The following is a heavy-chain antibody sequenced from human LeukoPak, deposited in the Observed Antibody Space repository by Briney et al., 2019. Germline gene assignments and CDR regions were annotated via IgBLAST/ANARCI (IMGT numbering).Heavy chain of an antibody. V-gene: IGHV3-33*01. J-gene: IGHJ6*02. CDR1: GFSFRSHA. D-gene: IGHD6-13*01. CDR2: IWYDGSNK. Sequence: GGSLRLSYAASGFSFRSHAMHWVRQAPGKGLEWVAQIWYDGSNKYYTDSVKGRFTISRDNSESTLYLQMNSLRAEDTAAYYCARDGQQLAPYTMDVWGQGTTVTVSS. CDR3: ARDGQQLAPYTMDV.